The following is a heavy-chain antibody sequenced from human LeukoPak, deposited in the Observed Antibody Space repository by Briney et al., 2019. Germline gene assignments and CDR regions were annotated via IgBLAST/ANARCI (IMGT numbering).Heavy chain of an antibody. J-gene: IGHJ4*02. V-gene: IGHV3-23*01. CDR2: ISGSGGST. CDR3: AKESYYDSSGPH. Sequence: PGGSLRLSCAASGFIFSSYSMNWVRQAPGKGLEWVSAISGSGGSTYYADSVKGRFTISRDNSKNTLYLQMNSLRAEDTAVYYCAKESYYDSSGPHWGQGTLVTVSS. CDR1: GFIFSSYS. D-gene: IGHD3-22*01.